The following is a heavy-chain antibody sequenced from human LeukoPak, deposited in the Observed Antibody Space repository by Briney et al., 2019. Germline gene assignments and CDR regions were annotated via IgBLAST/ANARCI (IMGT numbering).Heavy chain of an antibody. CDR1: GYTFTSYY. CDR3: ARELGSAVVAATKNDY. V-gene: IGHV1-46*01. CDR2: INPSGGST. Sequence: GASVKVSCKASGYTFTSYYMHWVRQAPGQGLEWMGIINPSGGSTSYAQKFQGRVTMTRDMSTSTVYMELSSLRSEDTAVYYCARELGSAVVAATKNDYWGQGTLVTVSS. D-gene: IGHD2-15*01. J-gene: IGHJ4*02.